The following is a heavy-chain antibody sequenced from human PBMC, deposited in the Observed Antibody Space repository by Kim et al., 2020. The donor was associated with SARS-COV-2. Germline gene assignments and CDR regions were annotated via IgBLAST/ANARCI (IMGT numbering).Heavy chain of an antibody. CDR1: GSILSSYL. D-gene: IGHD2-15*01. J-gene: IGHJ4*02. CDR2: IKEEGSEK. V-gene: IGHV3-7*03. CDR3: ARGWAAYDC. Sequence: GGSLRLSCAASGSILSSYLMTWVRQAPGKGLEWVANIKEEGSEKHYVDSVKGRFTISRDNAKNSLYLQMNSLRAEDTAVYYCARGWAAYDCCGQGTLVTVSS.